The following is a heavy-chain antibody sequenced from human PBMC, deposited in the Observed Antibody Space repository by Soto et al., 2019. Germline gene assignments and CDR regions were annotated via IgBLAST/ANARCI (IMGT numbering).Heavy chain of an antibody. D-gene: IGHD6-6*01. CDR3: ARRVLPQDPYFDY. CDR1: GYTFTGYY. J-gene: IGHJ4*02. CDR2: INPNSGGT. Sequence: QVQLVQSGAEVKKPGASVKVSCKASGYTFTGYYIHWVRQAPGQGLEWMGWINPNSGGTNYAQKFQGRVTMTRETAISTAYMELSRLRSDDTAVYYCARRVLPQDPYFDYWGQGTLVTVSS. V-gene: IGHV1-2*02.